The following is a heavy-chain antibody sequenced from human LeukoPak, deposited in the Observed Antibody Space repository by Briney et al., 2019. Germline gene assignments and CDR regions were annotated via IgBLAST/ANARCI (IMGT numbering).Heavy chain of an antibody. D-gene: IGHD3-10*01. Sequence: PSETLSLTCTVSGGSISSYYWSWIRQPAGKGLEWIGRIYTSGSTNYNPSLKSRVTMSVDTSKNQFSLKPSSVTAADTAVYYCARGVLLWFGELIDAFDIWGQGTMVTVSS. CDR3: ARGVLLWFGELIDAFDI. J-gene: IGHJ3*02. V-gene: IGHV4-4*07. CDR1: GGSISSYY. CDR2: IYTSGST.